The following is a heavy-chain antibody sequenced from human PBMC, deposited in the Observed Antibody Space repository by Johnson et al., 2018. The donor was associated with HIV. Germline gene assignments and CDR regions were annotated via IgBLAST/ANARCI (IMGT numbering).Heavy chain of an antibody. Sequence: VQLVESGGGLVKPGGSLRLSCAASGFTFSSYAMSWVRQAPGKGLEWVSAISGSGGSTYYADSVKGRFTISRDNSKNTLYLQMNTLRVEDTALYYCARGKDAFDVWGQGTMVTVSS. CDR2: ISGSGGST. V-gene: IGHV3-23*04. CDR1: GFTFSSYA. CDR3: ARGKDAFDV. J-gene: IGHJ3*01.